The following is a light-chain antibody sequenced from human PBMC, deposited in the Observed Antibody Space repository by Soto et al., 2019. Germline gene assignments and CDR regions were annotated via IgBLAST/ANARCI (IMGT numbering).Light chain of an antibody. Sequence: DIQMTQSPSTLSASVGDRVIITCRASQSIRSWLAWYQQKPGKAPNLLIYDASSLESGVPSRFSGSGSGTEFTLTISSLQPDDFATYYCQQYNSYPWTFGQGTKVEIK. J-gene: IGKJ1*01. V-gene: IGKV1-5*01. CDR3: QQYNSYPWT. CDR2: DAS. CDR1: QSIRSW.